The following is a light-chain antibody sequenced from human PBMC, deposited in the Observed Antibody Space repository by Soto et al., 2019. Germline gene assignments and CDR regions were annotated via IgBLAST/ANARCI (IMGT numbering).Light chain of an antibody. Sequence: DIVMTQSPLSLPVTPGEPASISCRSSQSLLHSNGYNYLDWYLQKPGQSPQPLIYLGSNRASGVPDRFSGGGSGTDFTLKISRVEAEDVGVYYCVQLPPITFGGGTKVEIK. CDR2: LGS. CDR3: VQLPPIT. CDR1: QSLLHSNGYNY. V-gene: IGKV2-28*01. J-gene: IGKJ4*01.